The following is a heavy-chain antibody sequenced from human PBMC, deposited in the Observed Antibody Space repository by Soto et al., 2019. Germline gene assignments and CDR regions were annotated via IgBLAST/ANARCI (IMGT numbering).Heavy chain of an antibody. CDR3: ARHNYDSSGTAVDV. Sequence: QVQLQESGPGLVKPSQTLSLTCTVSGGSLSSGGYYWLWVLQHPGKGLEWIGYSYYSASNYYNLSIKSRFTISVDTSKNQFSLKLSSVSAADTAVYYCARHNYDSSGTAVDVWGQGTTVTVSS. CDR2: SYYSASN. V-gene: IGHV4-31*03. D-gene: IGHD3-22*01. J-gene: IGHJ6*02. CDR1: GGSLSSGGYY.